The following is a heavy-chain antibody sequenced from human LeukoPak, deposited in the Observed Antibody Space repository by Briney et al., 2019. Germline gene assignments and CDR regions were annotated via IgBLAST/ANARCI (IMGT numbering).Heavy chain of an antibody. CDR1: GGTFISYA. D-gene: IGHD6-13*01. CDR2: IIPIFGTA. J-gene: IGHJ4*02. Sequence: GASVKVSCKASGGTFISYAISWVRQAPGQGLEWMGGIIPIFGTANYAQKFQGRVTITADESTSTAYMELSSLRSEDTAVYYCATSFGRQQLVLHYFDYWGQGTLVTVSS. V-gene: IGHV1-69*13. CDR3: ATSFGRQQLVLHYFDY.